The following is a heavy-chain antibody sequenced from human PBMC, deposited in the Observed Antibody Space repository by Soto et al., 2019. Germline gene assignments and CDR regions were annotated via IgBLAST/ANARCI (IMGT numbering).Heavy chain of an antibody. CDR3: ARGASIDSGYDWNYYYGMDV. V-gene: IGHV1-69*13. CDR2: IIPIFGTA. CDR1: GGTFSSYA. Sequence: GASVKVSCKASGGTFSSYAISWVRQAPGQGLEWMGGIIPIFGTANYAQKFQGRVTITADESTSTAYMELSSLRSEDTAVYYCARGASIDSGYDWNYYYGMDVWGQGTTVTVS. D-gene: IGHD5-12*01. J-gene: IGHJ6*02.